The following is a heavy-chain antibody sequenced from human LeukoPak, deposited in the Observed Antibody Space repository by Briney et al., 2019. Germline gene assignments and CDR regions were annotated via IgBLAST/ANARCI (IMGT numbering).Heavy chain of an antibody. J-gene: IGHJ4*02. CDR1: GGTFSSYA. Sequence: SVKVSCKASGGTFSSYAISWVRQAPGQGLEWMGRIIPILGIANYAQKFQGRVTVTADKSTSTAYMELSSLRSKDTAVYYCAVIDWLDYWSQGTLVTVSS. V-gene: IGHV1-69*04. D-gene: IGHD3-9*01. CDR2: IIPILGIA. CDR3: AVIDWLDY.